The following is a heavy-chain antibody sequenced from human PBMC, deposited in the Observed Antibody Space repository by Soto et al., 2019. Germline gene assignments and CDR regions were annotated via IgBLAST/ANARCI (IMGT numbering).Heavy chain of an antibody. CDR3: TRDAKYYDILTGYFVNDY. Sequence: QVQLVQSGAEVKQPGASVKVSCKASGYTFSNFGISWVRQAPGQGLEWLGWISTDNGNTKYAQKFQGRVTMTADTAATTAYMELRSLRSDDTAVYYCTRDAKYYDILTGYFVNDYWGQGTLVTVSS. CDR2: ISTDNGNT. V-gene: IGHV1-18*01. D-gene: IGHD3-9*01. J-gene: IGHJ4*02. CDR1: GYTFSNFG.